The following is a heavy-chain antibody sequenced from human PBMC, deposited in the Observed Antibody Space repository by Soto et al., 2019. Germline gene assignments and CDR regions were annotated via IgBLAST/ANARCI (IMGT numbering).Heavy chain of an antibody. J-gene: IGHJ5*02. CDR2: MNPNSGNT. V-gene: IGHV1-8*01. Sequence: QVQLVQSGAEVKKPGASVKVSCKASGYTFTSYDINWVRQATGLGLEWMGWMNPNSGNTGYAQKFQGRVTMTRNTSISTAYMELSSLRSEDTAVYYCARGEEQWLVPWFDPWGQGTLVTVSS. CDR1: GYTFTSYD. D-gene: IGHD6-19*01. CDR3: ARGEEQWLVPWFDP.